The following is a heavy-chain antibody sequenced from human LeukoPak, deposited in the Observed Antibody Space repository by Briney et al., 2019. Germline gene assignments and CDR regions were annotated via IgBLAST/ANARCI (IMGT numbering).Heavy chain of an antibody. J-gene: IGHJ6*03. Sequence: SETLSLTCTVSGGSISSYYWSWIRQPPGKGLEWIGYIYYSGSTNYNPSLKSRVTISVDTSKNQFSLKLSSVTAAGTAVYYCARVLRQGTEYYYYYMDVWGKGTTVTVSS. CDR3: ARVLRQGTEYYYYYMDV. D-gene: IGHD1-1*01. CDR1: GGSISSYY. CDR2: IYYSGST. V-gene: IGHV4-59*01.